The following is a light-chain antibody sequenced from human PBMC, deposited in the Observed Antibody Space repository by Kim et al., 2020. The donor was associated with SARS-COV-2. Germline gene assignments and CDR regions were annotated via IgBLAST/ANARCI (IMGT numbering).Light chain of an antibody. Sequence: SYELTQPPSVSVAPGQTARITCGGNNLGEIHVHWYQQKPGQTPAVGIQYDSDRPSGIPERFSGSNSGNTATLTISRVEAGDEADYYCQGWDSLPDHVVFG. CDR1: NLGEIH. J-gene: IGLJ2*01. CDR2: YDS. CDR3: QGWDSLPDHVV. V-gene: IGLV3-21*04.